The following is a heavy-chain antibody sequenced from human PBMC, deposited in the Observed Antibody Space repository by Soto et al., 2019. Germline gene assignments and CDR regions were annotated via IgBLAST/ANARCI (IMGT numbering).Heavy chain of an antibody. Sequence: QVHLEQWGAGLLNPSETLSLTCAVYGGSLSGYYWSWVRQSPGKGLEWIGEINHSGTTNYNPSLTTRGTISADTSKHQFSLRLSSVTAADSAVYYCASYHYLDLWTGSRHYMDVWGRGTTVTVSS. CDR2: INHSGTT. J-gene: IGHJ6*03. V-gene: IGHV4-34*01. CDR3: ASYHYLDLWTGSRHYMDV. D-gene: IGHD3-9*01. CDR1: GGSLSGYY.